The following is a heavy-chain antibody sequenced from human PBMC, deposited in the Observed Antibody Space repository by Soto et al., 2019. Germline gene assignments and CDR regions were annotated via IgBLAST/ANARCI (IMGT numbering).Heavy chain of an antibody. CDR1: GFTFSSDS. D-gene: IGHD6-13*01. J-gene: IGHJ6*02. V-gene: IGHV3-21*01. CDR2: ISSSSSYI. Sequence: EVQLVESGGGLVKPGGSLRLSCAASGFTFSSDSMNWVRQAPGKGLEWVSSISSSSSYIYYADSVKGRFTISRDNAKNSVYLQMNSRRAEDTAVYYCARAESSSWHIQSYYYYYGMDVWGQWTTVTVSS. CDR3: ARAESSSWHIQSYYYYYGMDV.